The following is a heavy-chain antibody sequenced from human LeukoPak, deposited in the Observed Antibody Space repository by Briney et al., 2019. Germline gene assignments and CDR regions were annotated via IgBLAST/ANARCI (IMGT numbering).Heavy chain of an antibody. J-gene: IGHJ4*02. Sequence: SETLSLTCAVYGGSFSGYYWSWIRQPPGKGLEWIGEINHSGSTNYNPSLKSRVTISLEMSKHQFSLDLTSVTAADTAVYYCASNTGTVFDYWGQGALVTVSS. V-gene: IGHV4-34*01. CDR3: ASNTGTVFDY. CDR2: INHSGST. CDR1: GGSFSGYY. D-gene: IGHD1-14*01.